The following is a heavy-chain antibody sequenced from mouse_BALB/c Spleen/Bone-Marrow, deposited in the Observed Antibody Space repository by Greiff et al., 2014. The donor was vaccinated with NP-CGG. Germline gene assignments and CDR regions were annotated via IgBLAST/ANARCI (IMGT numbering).Heavy chain of an antibody. CDR1: GYAFTNYW. D-gene: IGHD2-4*01. CDR2: INPGRGGV. Sequence: VQLVESGAELVRPGTSVKVSCKASGYAFTNYWIEWVKQRPGQGLEWIGVINPGRGGVNYNEKFKGKATLTADKSSSTAYIQLSSLTSDDSAVYFCSREITRYAVDYWGQGTSVTVSS. J-gene: IGHJ4*01. CDR3: SREITRYAVDY. V-gene: IGHV1-54*01.